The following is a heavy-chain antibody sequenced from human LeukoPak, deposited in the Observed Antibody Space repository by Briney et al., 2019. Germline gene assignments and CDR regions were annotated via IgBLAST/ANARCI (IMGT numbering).Heavy chain of an antibody. J-gene: IGHJ4*02. CDR3: ATDHLVGAIPRLEY. V-gene: IGHV1-18*01. Sequence: GASVKVSCKASGYSFTSYGISWVRQAPGQGLEWMGWISAYNGNTNYAQKLQGRVTMTTDTSTSTAYMELRSLRSDDTAVYYCATDHLVGAIPRLEYWGQGTQVTVSS. D-gene: IGHD1-26*01. CDR1: GYSFTSYG. CDR2: ISAYNGNT.